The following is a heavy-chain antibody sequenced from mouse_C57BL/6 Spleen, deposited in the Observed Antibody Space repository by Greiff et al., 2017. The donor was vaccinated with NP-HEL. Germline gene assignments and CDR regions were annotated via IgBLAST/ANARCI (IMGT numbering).Heavy chain of an antibody. CDR2: IYPGDGDT. CDR3: HGYDYFDY. D-gene: IGHD2-2*01. Sequence: VQLQQSGPELVKPGASVKISCKASGYAFSSSWMNWVKQRPGKGLEWIGRIYPGDGDTNYNGKFKGKATLTADKSSSTAYMQLSSLTSEDSAVYFCHGYDYFDYWGQGTTLTVSS. V-gene: IGHV1-82*01. J-gene: IGHJ2*01. CDR1: GYAFSSSW.